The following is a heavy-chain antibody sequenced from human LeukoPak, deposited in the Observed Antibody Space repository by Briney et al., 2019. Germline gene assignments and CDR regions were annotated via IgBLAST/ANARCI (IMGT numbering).Heavy chain of an antibody. V-gene: IGHV4-34*01. J-gene: IGHJ5*02. CDR2: INHSGST. D-gene: IGHD3-10*01. CDR1: GGSFSGYY. CDR3: ARDYRMVRGVITKFDP. Sequence: PSETLSLTCAVYGGSFSGYYWSWIRQPPGKGLEWIGEINHSGSTNYNPSLKSRVTISVDTSKNQFSLKLSSVTAADTAVYYCARDYRMVRGVITKFDPWGQGTLVTVSS.